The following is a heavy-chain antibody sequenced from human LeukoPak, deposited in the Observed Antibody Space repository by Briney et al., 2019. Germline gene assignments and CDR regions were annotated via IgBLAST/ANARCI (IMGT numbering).Heavy chain of an antibody. V-gene: IGHV3-74*01. Sequence: PGGSLRLSCAASGFTFSNYWVHWVRQAPGKRLVWVSRINPDGSTINYADSVKGRFTISRDNAKNTLYLQMNSLRAEDTAVYYCATAGNYRFDYWGQGTLVTVSS. D-gene: IGHD1-7*01. CDR2: INPDGSTI. CDR1: GFTFSNYW. J-gene: IGHJ4*02. CDR3: ATAGNYRFDY.